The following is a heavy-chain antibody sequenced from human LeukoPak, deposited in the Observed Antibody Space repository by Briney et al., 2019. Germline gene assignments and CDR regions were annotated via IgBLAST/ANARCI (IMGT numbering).Heavy chain of an antibody. CDR2: IKQDGSEK. D-gene: IGHD3-10*01. V-gene: IGHV3-7*03. CDR1: GFTFSSYW. CDR3: AKSRSYTVRDAFEI. J-gene: IGHJ3*02. Sequence: GGSLRLSCAASGFTFSSYWMSWVRQAPGKGLEWVANIKQDGSEKYFVDSVKGRFTISRDNAKSSLFLQMNSLRAEDTAVYYCAKSRSYTVRDAFEIWGQGTKVTVSS.